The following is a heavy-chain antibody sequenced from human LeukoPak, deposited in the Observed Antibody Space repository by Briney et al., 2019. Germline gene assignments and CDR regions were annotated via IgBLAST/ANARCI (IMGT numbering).Heavy chain of an antibody. CDR2: ISWNSGSI. CDR3: AKDTDYGDWMGAFDI. J-gene: IGHJ3*02. CDR1: GFTFSSYS. Sequence: AGGSLRLSCAASGFTFSSYSMNWVRQAPGKGLEWVSGISWNSGSIGYADSVKGRFTISRDNAKNSLYLQMNSLRAEDTALYYCAKDTDYGDWMGAFDIWGQGTMVTVSS. D-gene: IGHD4-17*01. V-gene: IGHV3-9*01.